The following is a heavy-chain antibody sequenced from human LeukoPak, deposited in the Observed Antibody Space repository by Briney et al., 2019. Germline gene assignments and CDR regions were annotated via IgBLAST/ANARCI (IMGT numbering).Heavy chain of an antibody. D-gene: IGHD3-3*01. V-gene: IGHV1-3*01. CDR2: INAGNGYT. Sequence: GASVKVSCKASGYTFNSYVMHWVRQAPGQRLEWMGWINAGNGYTKYSQKFQGRVTITRDTSATTAYMELNSLRGEDTAMYYCARDIFGTSRPSEYWGQGTLVTVST. CDR3: ARDIFGTSRPSEY. CDR1: GYTFNSYV. J-gene: IGHJ4*02.